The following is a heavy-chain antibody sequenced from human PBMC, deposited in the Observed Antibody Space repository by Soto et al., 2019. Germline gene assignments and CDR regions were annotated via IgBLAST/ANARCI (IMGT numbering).Heavy chain of an antibody. CDR1: GFTFSSYA. CDR3: AKDGSNYDFWSGYYSYFDY. V-gene: IGHV3-23*01. CDR2: ISGSGGST. D-gene: IGHD3-3*01. J-gene: IGHJ4*02. Sequence: GGSLRLSCAASGFTFSSYAMSWVRQAPGKGLEWVSAISGSGGSTYYADSVKGRFTISRDNSKNTLYLQMNSLRAEDTAVYYCAKDGSNYDFWSGYYSYFDYWGQGTLVTVSS.